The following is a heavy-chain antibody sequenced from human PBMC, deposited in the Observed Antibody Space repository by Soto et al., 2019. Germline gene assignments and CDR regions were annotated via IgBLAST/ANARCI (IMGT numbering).Heavy chain of an antibody. V-gene: IGHV3-30*18. Sequence: VQLVESGGGVVQPGRSLRLSCAASGFTFSSYGMHWVRQAPGKGLEWVAVISYDGSNKYYADSVKGRFTISRDNSKNTLYLQMNSLRAEDTAVYYCAKEGRYSYVYNWFDPWGQGTLVTVSS. CDR2: ISYDGSNK. D-gene: IGHD5-18*01. CDR3: AKEGRYSYVYNWFDP. CDR1: GFTFSSYG. J-gene: IGHJ5*02.